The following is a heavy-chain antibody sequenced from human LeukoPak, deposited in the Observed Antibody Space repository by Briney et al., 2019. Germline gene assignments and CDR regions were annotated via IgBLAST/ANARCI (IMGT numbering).Heavy chain of an antibody. D-gene: IGHD6-25*01. V-gene: IGHV3-30*18. J-gene: IGHJ1*01. Sequence: GGSLRLSCAASGFTFTNYGMQWVRQAPGKGLEWVAVVSHGGSTTFYAYSVKGQFTISRDNSENTLDLQMDSLRPEDTAVYYCAKEPNPYSSGWYFQDWGQGTLVTVSS. CDR3: AKEPNPYSSGWYFQD. CDR1: GFTFTNYG. CDR2: VSHGGSTT.